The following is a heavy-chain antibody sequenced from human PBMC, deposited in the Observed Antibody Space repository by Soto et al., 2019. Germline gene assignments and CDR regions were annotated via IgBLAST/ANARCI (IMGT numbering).Heavy chain of an antibody. J-gene: IGHJ4*02. CDR2: IYYSGST. CDR1: GGSVSSGSYY. V-gene: IGHV4-61*01. Sequence: QVQLQESGPGLVKPSETLSLTCTVSGGSVSSGSYYWSWIRQPPGKGLGWIGYIYYSGSTNYNPSLKRRVTISVDTSKNQFSLKLSSVTAADTAVYYCARVGWEDDSSGSFDYWGQGTLVTVSS. D-gene: IGHD3-22*01. CDR3: ARVGWEDDSSGSFDY.